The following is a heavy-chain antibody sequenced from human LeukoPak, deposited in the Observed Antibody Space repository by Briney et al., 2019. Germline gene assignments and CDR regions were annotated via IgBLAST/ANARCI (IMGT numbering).Heavy chain of an antibody. Sequence: ASVKVSCKASGYTFTGYYMHWVRQAPGQGLEWMGRINPNSGGTNYAQKFQGRVTMTRDTSISTAYMELSRLRSDDTAMYYCARDRLWGIAAAGRLWFDPWGQGTLVTVSS. J-gene: IGHJ5*02. CDR3: ARDRLWGIAAAGRLWFDP. D-gene: IGHD6-13*01. CDR1: GYTFTGYY. CDR2: INPNSGGT. V-gene: IGHV1-2*06.